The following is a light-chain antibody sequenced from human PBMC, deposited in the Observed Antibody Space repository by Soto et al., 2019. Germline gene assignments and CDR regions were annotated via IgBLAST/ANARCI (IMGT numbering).Light chain of an antibody. J-gene: IGKJ2*01. V-gene: IGKV2-28*01. CDR2: LGS. CDR1: QSLLHSNGFNY. Sequence: DIVMTQSPLSLPVTPGEPASISCRSGQSLLHSNGFNYLHWYLQKSGQSPQLMIYLGSNRAPGVXDXFSGSGSGTDFTLKISRVEAEDIGVYYCMQALQTPVTFGQGTKLEIK. CDR3: MQALQTPVT.